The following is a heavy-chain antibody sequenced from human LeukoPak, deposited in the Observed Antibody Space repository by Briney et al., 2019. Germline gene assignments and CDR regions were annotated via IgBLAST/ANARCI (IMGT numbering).Heavy chain of an antibody. D-gene: IGHD3-22*01. CDR2: MYLSGTT. V-gene: IGHV4-4*03. Sequence: PGTLSLICTVSGDSINSLDLWSWVRQPPGKGLEWIGEMYLSGTTHSNPSVKSRVTISIDKSKNQFFLNLSSVTAADTAVYYCAGLVGRYSSGLYYYYFDYWGQGTLVTVSS. J-gene: IGHJ4*02. CDR1: GDSINSLDL. CDR3: AGLVGRYSSGLYYYYFDY.